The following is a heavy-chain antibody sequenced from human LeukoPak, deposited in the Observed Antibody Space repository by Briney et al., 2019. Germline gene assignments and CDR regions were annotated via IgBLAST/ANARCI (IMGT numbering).Heavy chain of an antibody. CDR2: ISTSSSYI. J-gene: IGHJ5*02. Sequence: NTGGSLRLSCAASGFTFNRYSMNWVRRAPGKGLEWVSSISTSSSYIYYADSVRGRFTISRDNAKNSLYLQMNSLRAEDTAVYSCARGADGVSSNSRGWFDPWGQGTLVTVSS. D-gene: IGHD2-15*01. CDR3: ARGADGVSSNSRGWFDP. V-gene: IGHV3-21*01. CDR1: GFTFNRYS.